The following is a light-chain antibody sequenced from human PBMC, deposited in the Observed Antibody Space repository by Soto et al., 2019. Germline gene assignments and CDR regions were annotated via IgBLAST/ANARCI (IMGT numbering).Light chain of an antibody. CDR1: QSVSSSY. V-gene: IGKV3D-20*02. CDR3: QQRSNWPPIT. Sequence: EIVLTQSPVTLSLSPGERATLSCRASQSVSSSYLAWYQQKPGQAPRLLIYGASSRATGIPDRFSGSGSGTDFTLTIDNLEPEDFAIYYCQQRSNWPPITFGQGTRLEIK. CDR2: GAS. J-gene: IGKJ5*01.